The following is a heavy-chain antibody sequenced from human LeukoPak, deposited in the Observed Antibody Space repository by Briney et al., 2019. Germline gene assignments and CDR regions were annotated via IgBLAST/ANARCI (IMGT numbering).Heavy chain of an antibody. CDR2: ITGSGGST. CDR1: GFTFSSYA. CDR3: AKWGSYLSYFDY. Sequence: PGGSLRLSCAASGFTFSSYAMSWVRQAPGRGLEWVSAITGSGGSTYYADSVKGRFTISRDNSKNTLYLQMNSLRAEDTAVYYCAKWGSYLSYFDYWGQGTLVTVSS. J-gene: IGHJ4*02. V-gene: IGHV3-23*01. D-gene: IGHD3-16*01.